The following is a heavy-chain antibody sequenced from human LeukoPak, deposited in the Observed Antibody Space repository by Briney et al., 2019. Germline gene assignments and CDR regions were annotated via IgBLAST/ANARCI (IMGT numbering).Heavy chain of an antibody. CDR3: QMYYDFWSGYDY. CDR2: IKSKTDGGTT. J-gene: IGHJ4*02. V-gene: IGHV3-15*01. Sequence: PGGSLRLSCAASGFTFSNAWMSWVRQAPGKGLEWVGRIKSKTDGGTTDYAAPVKGRFTISRDDSKNTLYLQTNSLKTEDTAVYYCQMYYDFWSGYDYWGQGTLVTVPS. D-gene: IGHD3-3*01. CDR1: GFTFSNAW.